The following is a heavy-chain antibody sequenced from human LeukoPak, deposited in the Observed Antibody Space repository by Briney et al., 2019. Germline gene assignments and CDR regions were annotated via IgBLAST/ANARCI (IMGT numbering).Heavy chain of an antibody. CDR2: IFYTGNT. J-gene: IGHJ3*02. V-gene: IGHV4-30-4*07. CDR1: GGSISSGGYS. Sequence: SETLSLTCAISGGSISSGGYSWSWIRQPPGKGLEWIGYIFYTGNTYYHPSLKSRVTISVDTSKNQFSLKLSSVTVADTAVYYCARGTYTMTTDAFDIWGQGTMVTVSS. CDR3: ARGTYTMTTDAFDI. D-gene: IGHD2-2*02.